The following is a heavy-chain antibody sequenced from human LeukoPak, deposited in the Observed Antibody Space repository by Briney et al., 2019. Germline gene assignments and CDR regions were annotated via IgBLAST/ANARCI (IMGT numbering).Heavy chain of an antibody. CDR3: ARGGYYGSGNDFRFDP. J-gene: IGHJ5*02. D-gene: IGHD3-10*01. Sequence: SETLSVTCTVSCGSISSYYWSWIRQSPGKGLECIGNIHYTGSTNYNPSLKSRVTISVETSKNQFSLKLKSVTAADTAVYYCARGGYYGSGNDFRFDPWGQGTLVTASS. CDR1: CGSISSYY. V-gene: IGHV4-59*01. CDR2: IHYTGST.